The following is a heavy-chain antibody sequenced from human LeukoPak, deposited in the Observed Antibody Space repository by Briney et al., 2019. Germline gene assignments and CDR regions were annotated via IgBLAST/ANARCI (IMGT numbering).Heavy chain of an antibody. CDR3: AKVHPPWGSGSYYND. CDR1: GFTFSSYA. D-gene: IGHD3-10*01. J-gene: IGHJ4*02. Sequence: GGSLRLSCAASGFTFSSYAMSWVRQAPGKGLEWVSGISGRDSTTYYADSVRGRFTISRENSKNTLYLQMNSLRAEDTAVYYCAKVHPPWGSGSYYNDWGQGTLVTVSS. CDR2: ISGRDSTT. V-gene: IGHV3-23*01.